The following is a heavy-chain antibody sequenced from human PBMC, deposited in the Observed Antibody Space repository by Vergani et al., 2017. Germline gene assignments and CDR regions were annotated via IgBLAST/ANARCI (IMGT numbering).Heavy chain of an antibody. CDR2: ISKDGTHD. V-gene: IGHV3-30*03. Sequence: QVSLVESGGGVVQPGRSLTLTCSASGFGFKNFAMHWVRQAPGKGLEWVATISKDGTHDYYEPSVRGRFAVSRDNFKNTMYLQMDRLTTDDTAVYFCARDRTDIFVSRSESSHLFYHRGQGILV. CDR1: GFGFKNFA. CDR3: ARDRTDIFVSRSESSHLFYH. J-gene: IGHJ4*02. D-gene: IGHD2-2*01.